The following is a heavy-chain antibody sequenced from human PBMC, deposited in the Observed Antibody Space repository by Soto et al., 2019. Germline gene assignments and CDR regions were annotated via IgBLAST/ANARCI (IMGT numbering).Heavy chain of an antibody. V-gene: IGHV4-59*12. CDR2: IYYSGST. J-gene: IGHJ4*02. Sequence: SETLSLTCTVSGGSMSSYYWNWIRQPPGKGLEWIGYIYYSGSTNYSPSLKSRVTISVDTSKNQFSLKLSSVTAADTAVYYCARGLYTGYYFDYWGQGTLVTAPQ. CDR1: GGSMSSYY. CDR3: ARGLYTGYYFDY. D-gene: IGHD2-2*02.